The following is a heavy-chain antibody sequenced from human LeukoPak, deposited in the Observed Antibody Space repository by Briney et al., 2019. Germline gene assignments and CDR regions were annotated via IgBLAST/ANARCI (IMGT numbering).Heavy chain of an antibody. J-gene: IGHJ4*02. D-gene: IGHD3-10*01. CDR3: ARDYYGSGSYIPNDY. CDR1: GGTFSSYA. V-gene: IGHV1-69*13. CDR2: IIPIFGTV. Sequence: SVKVSCKASGGTFSSYAISWVRQAPGQGLEWMGGIIPIFGTVNYAQNFQGRVTITADESTSTAYMELSSLRSEDTAVYYCARDYYGSGSYIPNDYWGQGTLVTVSS.